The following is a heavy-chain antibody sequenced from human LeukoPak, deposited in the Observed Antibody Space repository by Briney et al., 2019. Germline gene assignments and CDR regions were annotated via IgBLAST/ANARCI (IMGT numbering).Heavy chain of an antibody. CDR2: ISYDGNNK. CDR3: ARARQSWKQLPYYYYYMDV. J-gene: IGHJ6*03. CDR1: GFTFSTYA. V-gene: IGHV3-30*04. D-gene: IGHD6-6*01. Sequence: PGGSLRLSCAASGFTFSTYAMHWVRQAPGKGLEWVALISYDGNNKYYADSVKGRFTISRDNSKNTLYLQMNSLRAEDTAVYYCARARQSWKQLPYYYYYMDVWGKGTTVTVSS.